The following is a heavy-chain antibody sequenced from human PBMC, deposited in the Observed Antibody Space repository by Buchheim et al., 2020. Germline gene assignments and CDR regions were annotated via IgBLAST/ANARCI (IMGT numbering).Heavy chain of an antibody. CDR3: ARSFSYWSGNWFET. CDR1: GIAFRGYS. Sequence: VQLVESGGALVQPGQSLRLSCEAPGIAFRGYSMNWVRQAPGRGLEWLSHITSDSATIYYADSVKGRFTVSRDNAKNSVFLEMNSLRDEDTGVYFCARSFSYWSGNWFETWGQGT. CDR2: ITSDSATI. J-gene: IGHJ5*02. V-gene: IGHV3-48*02. D-gene: IGHD1-26*01.